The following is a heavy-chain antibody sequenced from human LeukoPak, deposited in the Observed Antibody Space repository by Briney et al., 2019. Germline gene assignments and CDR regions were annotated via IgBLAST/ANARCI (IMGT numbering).Heavy chain of an antibody. CDR3: ARDAAVSASAVYFDY. V-gene: IGHV1-2*04. CDR2: INPNSGGT. CDR1: GYTFTGYY. Sequence: ASVKLSCKASGYTFTGYYMHWVRQAPGQGLEWMGWINPNSGGTNYAQKFQGWVTMTRDTSISTAYMELSRLRSDDTAVYYCARDAAVSASAVYFDYWGQGTLVTVSS. D-gene: IGHD6-13*01. J-gene: IGHJ4*02.